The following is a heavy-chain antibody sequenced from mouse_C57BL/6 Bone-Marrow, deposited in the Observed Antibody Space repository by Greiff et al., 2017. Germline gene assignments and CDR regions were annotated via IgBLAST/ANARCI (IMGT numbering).Heavy chain of an antibody. CDR1: GYTFTDYY. Sequence: VQLQQSGAELVRPGASVKLSCKASGYTFTDYYINWVKQRPGQGLEWIARIYPGSGNTYYNEKFKGKATMTAEKSASTAYMQLSSLTYEDSAVYFCARRRGVYSPFAYWGQGTLVTVSA. CDR3: ARRRGVYSPFAY. CDR2: IYPGSGNT. V-gene: IGHV1-76*01. D-gene: IGHD2-12*01. J-gene: IGHJ3*01.